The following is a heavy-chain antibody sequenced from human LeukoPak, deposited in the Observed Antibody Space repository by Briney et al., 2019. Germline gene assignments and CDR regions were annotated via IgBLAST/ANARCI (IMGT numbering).Heavy chain of an antibody. D-gene: IGHD5-24*01. V-gene: IGHV3-7*01. CDR1: GFTFGTYW. CDR3: ARDRSMATENFDY. J-gene: IGHJ4*02. CDR2: IKEDGDKK. Sequence: QPGGSLRLSCAASGFTFGTYWMSWVRQAPGKGLEWVANIKEDGDKKYYTDSVKGRFTISRDNAKNTLYLQMNSLRAEDTAVYYCARDRSMATENFDYWGQGTLVTVSS.